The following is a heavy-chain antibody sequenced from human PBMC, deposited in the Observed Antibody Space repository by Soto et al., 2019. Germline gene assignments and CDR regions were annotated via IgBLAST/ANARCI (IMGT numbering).Heavy chain of an antibody. Sequence: EVQLLESGGGLVQPGGSLRLSCAASGLTFSNYAMTWVRQAPGKGLEWVAAISGDGGRTYYAESMKGRFTISRDNSKNTLYLRMSSLGDEDTAVYYCAKDVGRRWELHTAYNWFDPWGQGTLVTVSS. J-gene: IGHJ5*02. V-gene: IGHV3-23*01. CDR2: ISGDGGRT. CDR1: GLTFSNYA. CDR3: AKDVGRRWELHTAYNWFDP. D-gene: IGHD2-15*01.